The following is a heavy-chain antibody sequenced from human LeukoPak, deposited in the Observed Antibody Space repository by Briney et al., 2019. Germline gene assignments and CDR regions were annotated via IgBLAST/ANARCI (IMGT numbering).Heavy chain of an antibody. CDR1: GGSISSSSYY. Sequence: SETLSLTCTVSGGSISSSSYYWGWIRQPPGEGLEWIGSIYYSGSTYYNPSLKSRVTISVDTSKNQFSLKLSSVTAADTAVYYCARDRITMVRGVIRDFDYWGQGTLVTVSS. D-gene: IGHD3-10*01. J-gene: IGHJ4*02. CDR3: ARDRITMVRGVIRDFDY. V-gene: IGHV4-39*07. CDR2: IYYSGST.